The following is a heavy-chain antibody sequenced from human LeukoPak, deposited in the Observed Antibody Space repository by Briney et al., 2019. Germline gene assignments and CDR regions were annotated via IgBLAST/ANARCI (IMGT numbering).Heavy chain of an antibody. CDR1: GLTFSSYA. J-gene: IGHJ4*02. CDR3: ATPLHYDILTYFDY. Sequence: GGSLRLSCAASGLTFSSYAMSWVRQAPGKGLEWVSAISGSGGSTYYADSVKGRFTISRDNSKNTLYLQMNSPRAEDTAVYYCATPLHYDILTYFDYWGQGTLVTVSS. V-gene: IGHV3-23*01. D-gene: IGHD3-9*01. CDR2: ISGSGGST.